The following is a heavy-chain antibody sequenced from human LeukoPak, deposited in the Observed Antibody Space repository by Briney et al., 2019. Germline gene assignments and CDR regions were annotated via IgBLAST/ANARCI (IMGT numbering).Heavy chain of an antibody. J-gene: IGHJ6*03. CDR2: IQYDGSNE. V-gene: IGHV3-30*02. Sequence: GGSLRLSCAASRFTFSSYGMHWVRQAPGKGLEWVAYIQYDGSNEQYADSVKGRFSISGDSSKNILYLQMNSLRAEDSAVYYCAKDRCSNGVGCYYYYMDVWGKGTTVTISS. CDR3: AKDRCSNGVGCYYYYMDV. D-gene: IGHD2-8*01. CDR1: RFTFSSYG.